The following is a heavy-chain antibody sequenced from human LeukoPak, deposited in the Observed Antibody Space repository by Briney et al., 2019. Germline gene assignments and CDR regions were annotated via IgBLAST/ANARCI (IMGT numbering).Heavy chain of an antibody. V-gene: IGHV4-61*02. CDR2: VYTSGGT. D-gene: IGHD3-10*01. Sequence: SETLSLTCTVSGGSITNLDYYWTWIRQPAGKRLEWIGRVYTSGGTNYNPSLKSRVTMSVDRSKNEISLHLASLTAADTALYYCAGRGSSSGTFDIWGPGTFVTVSS. CDR1: GGSITNLDYY. J-gene: IGHJ3*02. CDR3: AGRGSSSGTFDI.